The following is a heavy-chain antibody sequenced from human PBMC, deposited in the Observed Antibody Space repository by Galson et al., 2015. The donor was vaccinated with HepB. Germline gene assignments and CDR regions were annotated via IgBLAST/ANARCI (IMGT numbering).Heavy chain of an antibody. V-gene: IGHV3-21*01. CDR2: ISSSSSYI. CDR1: GFTFSSYA. J-gene: IGHJ4*02. CDR3: ARDSAHYYGSGSPDY. D-gene: IGHD3-10*01. Sequence: SLRLSCAASGFTFSSYAMSWVRQAPGKGLEWVSSISSSSSYIYYADSVKGRFTISRDNAKNSLYLQMNSLRAEDTAVYYCARDSAHYYGSGSPDYWGQGTLVTVSS.